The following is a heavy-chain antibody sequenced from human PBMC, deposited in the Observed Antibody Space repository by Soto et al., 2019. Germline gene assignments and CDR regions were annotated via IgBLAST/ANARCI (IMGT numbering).Heavy chain of an antibody. CDR1: GFTFSSYA. CDR2: ISYDGSNK. V-gene: IGHV3-30-3*01. J-gene: IGHJ1*01. Sequence: GGSLRLSCAASGFTFSSYAMHWVRQAPGKGLEWVAVISYDGSNKYYADSVKGRFTISRDNSKNTLYLQMNSLRAEDTAVYYCSREKDYYDSSGPQEVQHWGQGTLVTFSS. D-gene: IGHD3-22*01. CDR3: SREKDYYDSSGPQEVQH.